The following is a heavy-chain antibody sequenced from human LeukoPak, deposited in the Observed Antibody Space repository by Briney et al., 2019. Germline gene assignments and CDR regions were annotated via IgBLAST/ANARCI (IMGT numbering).Heavy chain of an antibody. CDR3: ARSITGTTIAFDI. D-gene: IGHD1-7*01. V-gene: IGHV3-48*01. Sequence: GGSLRLSCAASGFTFSSYSMNWVRQAPGKGLEWVSYISSSSSTIYYADSVKGRFTISRDNAKNSLYLQMNSLRAEDTAVYYCARSITGTTIAFDIWGQGTMVTVSS. J-gene: IGHJ3*02. CDR1: GFTFSSYS. CDR2: ISSSSSTI.